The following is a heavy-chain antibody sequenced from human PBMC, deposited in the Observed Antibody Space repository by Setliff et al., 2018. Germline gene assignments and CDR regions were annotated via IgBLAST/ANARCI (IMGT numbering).Heavy chain of an antibody. D-gene: IGHD3-10*01. CDR2: VSTTGST. CDR3: ARIAYGSGSYYFDY. J-gene: IGHJ4*02. CDR1: GGSVNSYY. Sequence: SETLSLTCTVSGGSVNSYYWSWIRLPPGRGLEWIGYVSTTGSTKYNPSLKSRVTISIDTSKSQFSLNLSSVTAADTAVYYCARIAYGSGSYYFDYWGQGTLVTVSS. V-gene: IGHV4-4*08.